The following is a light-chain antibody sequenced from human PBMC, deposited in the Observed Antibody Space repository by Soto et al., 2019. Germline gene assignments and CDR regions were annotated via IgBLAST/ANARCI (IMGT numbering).Light chain of an antibody. CDR1: SSDVGGYNY. CDR2: EVS. V-gene: IGLV2-14*01. CDR3: SSYTRSSTWV. J-gene: IGLJ3*02. Sequence: QSALTRPASVSGSPGQSITISCTGTSSDVGGYNYVSWYQQHPGKAPKLMIYEVSNRLSGVSNRFSGSKSGNTASPTISGLQAEDEADYYCSSYTRSSTWVFGGGTKVTVL.